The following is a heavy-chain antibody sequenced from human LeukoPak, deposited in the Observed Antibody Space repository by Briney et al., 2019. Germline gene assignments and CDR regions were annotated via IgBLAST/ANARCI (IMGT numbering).Heavy chain of an antibody. V-gene: IGHV3-30*18. D-gene: IGHD6-13*01. CDR1: GFTFSSYG. CDR3: AKSLAAAGCGC. J-gene: IGHJ4*02. Sequence: PGGSLRLSCAASGFTFSSYGMHWVRQAPGKGLEWVAVISYDGSNKYYADSVKGRFTISRDNSKNTLYLQMNSLRAEDTAVYYCAKSLAAAGCGCWGQGTLVTVSS. CDR2: ISYDGSNK.